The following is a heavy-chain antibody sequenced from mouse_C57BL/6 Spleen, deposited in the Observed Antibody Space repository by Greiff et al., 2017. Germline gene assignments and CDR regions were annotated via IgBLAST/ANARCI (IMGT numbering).Heavy chain of an antibody. V-gene: IGHV1-55*01. J-gene: IGHJ4*01. CDR2: IYPGSGST. Sequence: QVQLQQPGAELVKPGASVKMSCKASGYTFTSYWITWVKQRPGQGLEWIGDIYPGSGSTNYNEKFKSKATLTVDTSSSTAYMQLSSLTSEDSAVYYCARKEIYYGYDDYAMDYWGQGTSGTVSS. D-gene: IGHD2-2*01. CDR3: ARKEIYYGYDDYAMDY. CDR1: GYTFTSYW.